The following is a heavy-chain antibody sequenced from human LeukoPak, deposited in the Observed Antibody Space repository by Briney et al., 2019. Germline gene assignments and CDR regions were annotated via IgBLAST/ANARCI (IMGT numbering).Heavy chain of an antibody. J-gene: IGHJ4*02. CDR2: IGISSGNT. D-gene: IGHD1-1*01. CDR1: GFPFSDYS. Sequence: GGSLRLSCTASGFPFSDYSMNWVRQAPGKRLEWISYIGISSGNTKYADSVKGRFTISRDNAKNSLYLQMNSLRAEDTAVYYCARARSGTTRDYWGQGTLVTVSS. CDR3: ARARSGTTRDY. V-gene: IGHV3-48*04.